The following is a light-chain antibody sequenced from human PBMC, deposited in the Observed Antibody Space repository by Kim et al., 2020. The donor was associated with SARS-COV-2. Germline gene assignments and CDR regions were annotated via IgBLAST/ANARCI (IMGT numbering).Light chain of an antibody. CDR3: QQSYSTPRT. CDR1: QSISSY. CDR2: AAS. V-gene: IGKV1-39*01. Sequence: ASVGDSVTITCRASQSISSYLNWYQQKPGKAPKLLIYAASSLQSGVPSRFSGSGSGTDFTLTISSLQPADFATYYCQQSYSTPRTFGQGTKVDIK. J-gene: IGKJ1*01.